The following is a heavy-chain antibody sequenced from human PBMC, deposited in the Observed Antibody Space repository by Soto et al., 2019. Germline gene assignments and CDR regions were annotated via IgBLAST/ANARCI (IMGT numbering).Heavy chain of an antibody. D-gene: IGHD2-8*02. CDR3: ARDKITGLFDY. V-gene: IGHV4-59*02. CDR2: VYDSGST. CDR1: GASVINDY. Sequence: PSETLSLTCTVTGASVINDYWNWIRQPPGKGLEWIGFVYDSGSTSYNSSLKSRLTISVDTSKNQFSLKLTSVTAADTAVYYCARDKITGLFDYWGQGTLVTVSS. J-gene: IGHJ4*02.